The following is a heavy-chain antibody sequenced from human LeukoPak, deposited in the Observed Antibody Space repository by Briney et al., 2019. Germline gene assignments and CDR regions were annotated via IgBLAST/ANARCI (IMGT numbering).Heavy chain of an antibody. CDR3: ARGGYYGSGNDFRFDP. V-gene: IGHV4-59*01. D-gene: IGHD3-10*01. Sequence: SETLSLTCSVSGGSIRSYYWSWIRQPPGKGLEWIGNIYYSGSTYFKPSLKSRVTISVDTSKNQFSLKLSSVTAADTAVYYCARGGYYGSGNDFRFDPWGQGTLVTVSS. CDR1: GGSIRSYY. CDR2: IYYSGST. J-gene: IGHJ5*02.